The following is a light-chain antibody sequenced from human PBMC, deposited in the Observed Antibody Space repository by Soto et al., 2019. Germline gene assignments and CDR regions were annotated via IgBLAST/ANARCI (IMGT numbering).Light chain of an antibody. Sequence: QSALTQPASVSGSPGQSVTISCTGASSDVGGSDHVSWYQQHPGKAPKLILYEVNNRPSGVSNRFSGSKSGNTASLTISGLQAEDEADYYCSSYIPTSVLYVFGTGTKVTVL. J-gene: IGLJ1*01. CDR2: EVN. CDR1: SSDVGGSDH. V-gene: IGLV2-14*03. CDR3: SSYIPTSVLYV.